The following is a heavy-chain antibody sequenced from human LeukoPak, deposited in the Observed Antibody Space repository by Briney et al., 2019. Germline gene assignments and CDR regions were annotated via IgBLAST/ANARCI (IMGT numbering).Heavy chain of an antibody. CDR1: GFTFSSYE. D-gene: IGHD3-10*01. J-gene: IGHJ4*02. CDR3: ARDVGGRARGVIITSLDY. Sequence: GGSLRLSCAASGFTFSSYEMNWVRQAPGKGLEWVSYVSSSGSTIYYADSVKGRFTISRDNAKNSLYLQMNSLRAEDTAVYYCARDVGGRARGVIITSLDYWGQGTLVTVSS. V-gene: IGHV3-48*03. CDR2: VSSSGSTI.